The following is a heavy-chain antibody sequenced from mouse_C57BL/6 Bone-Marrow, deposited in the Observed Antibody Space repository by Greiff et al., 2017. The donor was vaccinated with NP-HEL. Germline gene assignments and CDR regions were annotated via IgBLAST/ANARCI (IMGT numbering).Heavy chain of an antibody. CDR1: GFTFTSYC. Sequence: QVQLQQSGAELVKPGASVKLSCKASGFTFTSYCMHWVKQRPGRGLEWIGRIDPNSGATKYNEKFKSKATLTVDKPSSTAYMQLSSLTSEDSAVYDCESSERLPLFDDWGQGTTLTVSS. V-gene: IGHV1-72*01. CDR3: ESSERLPLFDD. J-gene: IGHJ2*01. D-gene: IGHD2-4*01. CDR2: IDPNSGAT.